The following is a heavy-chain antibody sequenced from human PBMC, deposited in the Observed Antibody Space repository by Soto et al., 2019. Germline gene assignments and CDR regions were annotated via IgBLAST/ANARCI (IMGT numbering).Heavy chain of an antibody. CDR3: ARDHCSSTSCYTVADY. CDR2: ISAYNGNT. J-gene: IGHJ4*02. CDR1: GYTFTSYG. Sequence: ASVKVSCKASGYTFTSYGISWVRQAPGQGLEWMGWISAYNGNTNYAQKLQGRVTMTTDTSTSTAYMELRSLRSDDTAVYYCARDHCSSTSCYTVADYWGQGTPVTVSS. D-gene: IGHD2-2*02. V-gene: IGHV1-18*01.